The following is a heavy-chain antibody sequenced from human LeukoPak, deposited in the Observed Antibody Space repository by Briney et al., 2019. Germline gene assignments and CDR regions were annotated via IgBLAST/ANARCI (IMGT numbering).Heavy chain of an antibody. Sequence: SETLSLTCAVYGGSFSGYYWSWIRQPPGKGLEWIGEINHSGSTNYNPSLKSRVTISVDTSKNQFSLKLSSVTAADTAVYYCARPYYYGSGSRNWFDPWGQGTLVTVSS. CDR2: INHSGST. CDR3: ARPYYYGSGSRNWFDP. D-gene: IGHD3-10*01. V-gene: IGHV4-34*01. CDR1: GGSFSGYY. J-gene: IGHJ5*02.